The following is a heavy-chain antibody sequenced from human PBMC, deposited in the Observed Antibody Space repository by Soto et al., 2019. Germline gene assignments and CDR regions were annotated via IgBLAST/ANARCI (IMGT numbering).Heavy chain of an antibody. J-gene: IGHJ4*02. V-gene: IGHV4-4*02. CDR3: ARVHNLVTTISALDS. D-gene: IGHD4-17*01. CDR1: GYSIISTNW. Sequence: SENLSLTCAVSGYSIISTNWWSWVRQPPGKGLEWIGEIYHSGSANYNPSLKSRVTISVDKSKNQFSLNLSSMTAADTALYYCARVHNLVTTISALDSWGQGTLVTVSS. CDR2: IYHSGSA.